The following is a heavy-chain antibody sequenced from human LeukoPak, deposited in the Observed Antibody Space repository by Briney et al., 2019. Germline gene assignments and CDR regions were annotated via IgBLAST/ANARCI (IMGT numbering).Heavy chain of an antibody. J-gene: IGHJ4*02. CDR2: LSGSGGNT. CDR3: AKGSYYYDSAYYFDD. Sequence: GGSVRLSCAASGFTFSSYAMRWVRQAPGKGLEWVSTLSGSGGNTFYADSVKGRVTISGDNSKNTLYLQMNSLRAEDTAVYHCAKGSYYYDSAYYFDDWGQGTLVTVSS. D-gene: IGHD3-22*01. V-gene: IGHV3-23*01. CDR1: GFTFSSYA.